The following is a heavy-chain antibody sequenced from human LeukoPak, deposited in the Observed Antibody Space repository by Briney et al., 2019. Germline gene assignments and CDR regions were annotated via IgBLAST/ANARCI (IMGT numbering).Heavy chain of an antibody. CDR1: GYTFSNYA. CDR2: IYPRDGST. V-gene: IGHV1-46*01. CDR3: ARDQEAFDY. J-gene: IGHJ4*02. Sequence: ASVKVSCKASGYTFSNYAIHWVRQAPGQGLEWMGMIYPRDGSTSYAQKFQGRVTVTRDTSTSTVHMELSGLRSEDTAVYYCARDQEAFDYWGQGTLVTVSS.